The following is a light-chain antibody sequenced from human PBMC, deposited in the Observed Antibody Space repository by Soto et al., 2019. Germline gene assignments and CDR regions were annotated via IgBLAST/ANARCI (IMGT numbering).Light chain of an antibody. CDR3: QQYNSPPVT. J-gene: IGKJ1*01. V-gene: IGKV1-5*01. CDR2: DAS. CDR1: QSISSW. Sequence: DIQMTQSPSTLSASVGDRVTITCRASQSISSWLAWYQQKPGKAPKLLIYDASSLESGAPSRFSGSGSGTEFTLTISSLQPDDFATYYCQQYNSPPVTFGQGTKVDIK.